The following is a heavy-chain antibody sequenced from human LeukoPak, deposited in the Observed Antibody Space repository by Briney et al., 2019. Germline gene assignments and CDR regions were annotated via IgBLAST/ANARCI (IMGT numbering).Heavy chain of an antibody. CDR1: GFTFSSYA. D-gene: IGHD2-21*02. Sequence: GGSLRLSCAASGFTFSSYAMNWVRQAPGKGLEWVSYIGTTSGAIYYADSVKGRFTISRDSAKNSLYLQMNSLRAEDTAVYYCARFRTWGDKAFDYWGQGTLVTVSS. J-gene: IGHJ4*02. V-gene: IGHV3-48*01. CDR2: IGTTSGAI. CDR3: ARFRTWGDKAFDY.